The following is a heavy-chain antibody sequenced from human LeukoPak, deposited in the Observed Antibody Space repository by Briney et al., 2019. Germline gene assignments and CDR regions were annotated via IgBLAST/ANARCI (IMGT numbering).Heavy chain of an antibody. Sequence: SETLSLTCTVSGGSISSYYWSWIRQPPGKGLEWIGYIYYSGSTNYNPSLKSRVTISVDTSKNQFSLKLSSVTAADTAVYYCARLPYGDYDFSFDYWGQGTLVTVSS. D-gene: IGHD4-17*01. CDR2: IYYSGST. V-gene: IGHV4-59*01. J-gene: IGHJ4*02. CDR1: GGSISSYY. CDR3: ARLPYGDYDFSFDY.